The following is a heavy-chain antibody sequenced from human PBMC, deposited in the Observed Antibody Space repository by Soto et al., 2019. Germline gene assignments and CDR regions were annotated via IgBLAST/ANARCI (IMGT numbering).Heavy chain of an antibody. CDR1: GGSIRSGGYS. V-gene: IGHV4-30-2*01. CDR3: ASSSLYGMDF. CDR2: IYHSGST. Sequence: SETLPLTYAVSGGSIRSGGYSWSWTRQPPGKGLEWIGYIYHSGSTYYNPSLKSRVTISVDRSKNQFSLKLSSVTAADTAVYYCASSSLYGMDFRGQGTTVTGSS. J-gene: IGHJ6*02.